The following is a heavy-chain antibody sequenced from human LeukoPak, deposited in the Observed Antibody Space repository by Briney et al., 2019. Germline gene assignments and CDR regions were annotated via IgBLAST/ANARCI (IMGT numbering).Heavy chain of an antibody. CDR2: IRSKANSYAT. Sequence: QAGGSQRLSCAVSGFTFSGSAMHWVRQASGKGLEWVGRIRSKANSYATAYAASVKGRFTISRDDSKSTAYLQMNSLKTEDTAVYYCTSPEGYWGQGTLVTVSS. J-gene: IGHJ4*02. CDR3: TSPEGY. CDR1: GFTFSGSA. V-gene: IGHV3-73*01.